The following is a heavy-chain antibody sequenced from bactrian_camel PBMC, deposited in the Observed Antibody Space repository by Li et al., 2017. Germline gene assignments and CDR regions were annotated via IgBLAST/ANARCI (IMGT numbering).Heavy chain of an antibody. CDR2: IYTQDGRT. CDR1: TYSINC. Sequence: VQLVESGGGSVQAGGSLRLSCVYTYSINCMGWFRQAPGKEREGVASIYTQDGRTAYADSVKGRFTISQDNANNTLHLHMNNLKAEDTGMYYCASEPRQSSCWRWRSQYNWWGQGTQVTVS. CDR3: ASEPRQSSCWRWRSQYNW. D-gene: IGHD1*01. V-gene: IGHV3S1*01. J-gene: IGHJ4*01.